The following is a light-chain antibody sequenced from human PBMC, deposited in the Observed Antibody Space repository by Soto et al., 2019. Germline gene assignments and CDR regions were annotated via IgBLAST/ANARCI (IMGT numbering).Light chain of an antibody. CDR1: QSVSSSY. CDR2: GAS. Sequence: EIVLTQSPGTLSLSPGERATLSCRASQSVSSSYLAWYQQKPGQAPRLLIYGASSRATGIPDRFSGSGSGTDFTLTISRLEPEDFAVYYCKQHGSSSPGLPITSGQGTKVDIK. J-gene: IGKJ1*01. V-gene: IGKV3-20*01. CDR3: KQHGSSSPGLPIT.